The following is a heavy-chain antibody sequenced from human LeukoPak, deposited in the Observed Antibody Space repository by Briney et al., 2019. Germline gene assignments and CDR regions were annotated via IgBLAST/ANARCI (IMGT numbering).Heavy chain of an antibody. CDR2: IYYSGST. Sequence: PSETLSLTCTVSGGSISSSSYYWGWIRQPPGKGLEWIGSIYYSGSTYYNPSLKSRVTISVDTSKNQFSLKLSSVTAADTAVYYCAIRGSFDAFDIWGPGRMVTVSS. V-gene: IGHV4-39*01. CDR1: GGSISSSSYY. J-gene: IGHJ3*02. CDR3: AIRGSFDAFDI. D-gene: IGHD1-26*01.